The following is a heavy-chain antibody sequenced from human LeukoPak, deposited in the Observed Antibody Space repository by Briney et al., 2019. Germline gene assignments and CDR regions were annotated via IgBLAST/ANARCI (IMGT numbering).Heavy chain of an antibody. J-gene: IGHJ4*02. CDR1: GGSISSYY. V-gene: IGHV4-59*01. CDR3: ARASDYDFWSGYPAWFDY. D-gene: IGHD3-3*01. CDR2: IYYSGST. Sequence: PSETLSLTCTVSGGSISSYYWSWIRQPPGKGLEWIGYIYYSGSTDYNPSLKSRVTISVDTSKNQFSLNLSSVTAADTAVYYCARASDYDFWSGYPAWFDYWGQGTLVTVSS.